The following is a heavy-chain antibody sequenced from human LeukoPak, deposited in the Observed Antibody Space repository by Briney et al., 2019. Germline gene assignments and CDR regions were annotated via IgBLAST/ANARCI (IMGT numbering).Heavy chain of an antibody. CDR3: AGAKGAEY. D-gene: IGHD4/OR15-4a*01. Sequence: GGSLRLSCAASGFTFTSYSMNWVRQAPGKGLEWVSSISSGSSDIYYADSVKGRFTISRDNAKNSLYLQMNSLRAEDTAVYYCAGAKGAEYWGQGNLVTVSS. CDR1: GFTFTSYS. CDR2: ISSGSSDI. V-gene: IGHV3-21*01. J-gene: IGHJ4*02.